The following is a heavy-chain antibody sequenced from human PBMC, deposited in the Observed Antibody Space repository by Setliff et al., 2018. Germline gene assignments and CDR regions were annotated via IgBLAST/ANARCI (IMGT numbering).Heavy chain of an antibody. CDR3: VREYSGGGLM. Sequence: ASVKVSCKASGYTFTSYGFSWVRQAPGQGLEWMGWISAYNGNTNYGQKYQGRVTMTTDTSTNTVYMELRSLRSDDTAVYFCVREYSGGGLMWGQGAMVTVSS. J-gene: IGHJ3*01. D-gene: IGHD6-19*01. CDR1: GYTFTSYG. CDR2: ISAYNGNT. V-gene: IGHV1-18*01.